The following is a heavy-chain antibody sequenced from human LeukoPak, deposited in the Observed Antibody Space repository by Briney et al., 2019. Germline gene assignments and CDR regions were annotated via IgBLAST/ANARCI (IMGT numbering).Heavy chain of an antibody. CDR2: ISGSSTIT. V-gene: IGHV3-48*02. J-gene: IGHJ4*02. CDR1: GFSFSSYS. Sequence: GGSLRLSCVASGFSFSSYSMSWVRQAPGKGLEWVSYISGSSTITYDADSVKGRFTISRDNAQNSLYLQMNSLRDEGTAVYYCARVRDSSGYYFVNYFDKWGQGILVTVSS. CDR3: ARVRDSSGYYFVNYFDK. D-gene: IGHD3-22*01.